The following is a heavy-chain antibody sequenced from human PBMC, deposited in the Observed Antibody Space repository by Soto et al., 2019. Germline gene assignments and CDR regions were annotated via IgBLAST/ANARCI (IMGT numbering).Heavy chain of an antibody. CDR1: GFTFSTHA. CDR3: AKDPPWPVGSLAMDV. J-gene: IGHJ6*02. V-gene: IGHV3-23*01. CDR2: FSGSGGNI. D-gene: IGHD2-15*01. Sequence: GGSLRLSCVASGFTFSTHAMSWVRQVPGKGLEWVSTFSGSGGNIYYGESVKGRFTISRDDPKNTLYLDMNSPRVEDTAVYYCAKDPPWPVGSLAMDVWGQVTTFTVSS.